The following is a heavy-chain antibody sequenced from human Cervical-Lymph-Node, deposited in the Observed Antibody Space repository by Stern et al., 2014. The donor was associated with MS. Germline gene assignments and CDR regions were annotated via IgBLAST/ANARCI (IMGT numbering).Heavy chain of an antibody. CDR1: GFTFSSYS. V-gene: IGHV3-48*02. D-gene: IGHD2-2*01. Sequence: EMHLVESGGGLVQPGGSLRLSCAASGFTFSSYSMNWVRQAPGKGLEWVSYISSSSSTIYYADSVKGRFTISRDNAKNSLYLQMNSLRDEDTAVYYCARDIVVVPAARYYYYGMDVWGQGTTVTVSS. CDR2: ISSSSSTI. J-gene: IGHJ6*02. CDR3: ARDIVVVPAARYYYYGMDV.